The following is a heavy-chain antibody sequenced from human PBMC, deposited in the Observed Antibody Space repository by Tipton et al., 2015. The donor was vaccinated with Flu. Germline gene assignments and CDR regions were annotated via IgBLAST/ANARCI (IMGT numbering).Heavy chain of an antibody. CDR1: GGSIGSYY. CDR2: IYHNGNT. D-gene: IGHD3-10*02. V-gene: IGHV4-59*08. Sequence: TLSLTCTVSGGSIGSYYWNWIRQPPGKGLEWIGSIYHNGNTYYNAPLKSRVTILVDTSKNQFSLKLRSVTAADTAVYYCARHQSNVMFPGDSFDYWGQGTLVTVSS. J-gene: IGHJ4*02. CDR3: ARHQSNVMFPGDSFDY.